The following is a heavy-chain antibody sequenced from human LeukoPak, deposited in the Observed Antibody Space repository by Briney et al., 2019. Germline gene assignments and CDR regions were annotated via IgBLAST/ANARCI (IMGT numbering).Heavy chain of an antibody. J-gene: IGHJ3*02. CDR1: GGSVNSETYC. CDR2: VCYTGST. Sequence: PSETLSLTCTVSGGSVNSETYCWTWIRQPPGKGLEWIGFVCYTGSTNYYPSLTSRVTISVDTSKNHFSLKLSSVTAADTAVYYCASTIVGATVDAFDIWGQGTMVTVSS. V-gene: IGHV4-61*03. D-gene: IGHD1-26*01. CDR3: ASTIVGATVDAFDI.